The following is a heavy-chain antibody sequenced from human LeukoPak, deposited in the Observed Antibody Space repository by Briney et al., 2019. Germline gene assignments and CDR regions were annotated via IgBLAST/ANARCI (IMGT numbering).Heavy chain of an antibody. CDR2: ISGGGGAT. J-gene: IGHJ4*02. Sequence: GGSLRLSCAASGFTFSKYAMSWVRQAPGKGLDWVSAISGGGGATYYADSVKGRFTISRDNSKNTLYLQMNSLRAEDTAVYYCARAWGCNSDSCNLGHYDYWGQGTPVTVSS. CDR1: GFTFSKYA. D-gene: IGHD2/OR15-2a*01. CDR3: ARAWGCNSDSCNLGHYDY. V-gene: IGHV3-23*01.